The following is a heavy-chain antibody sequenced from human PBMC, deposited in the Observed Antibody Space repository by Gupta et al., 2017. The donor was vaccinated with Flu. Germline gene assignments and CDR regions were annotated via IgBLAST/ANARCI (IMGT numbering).Heavy chain of an antibody. CDR2: ISSSSSYI. D-gene: IGHD2-2*01. Sequence: EVQLVESGGGLVKPGGSLRLSCAASGFTFSSYSMNWVRQAPGKGLEWVSPISSSSSYIYYADSVKGRFTISRDNAKNSLYLQMNSLRAEDTAVYYCAREKTFLGYCSSTSCYPDAFDIWGQGTMVTVSS. V-gene: IGHV3-21*01. CDR3: AREKTFLGYCSSTSCYPDAFDI. CDR1: GFTFSSYS. J-gene: IGHJ3*02.